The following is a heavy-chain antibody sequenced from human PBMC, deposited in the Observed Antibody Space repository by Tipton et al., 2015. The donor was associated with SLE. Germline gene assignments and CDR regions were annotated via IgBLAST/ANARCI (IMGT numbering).Heavy chain of an antibody. CDR3: ARETEDTGWIHSRDYIYYYYYVDV. CDR1: GGSISSGGYY. J-gene: IGHJ6*03. D-gene: IGHD6-19*01. CDR2: IYYSGNT. V-gene: IGHV4-31*03. Sequence: TLSLTCTVTGGSISSGGYYWTWIRQLPGKGLEWIGYIYYSGNTYYNPSLGSRLTISVGTSKDQFSLRLTSVTAADTAVYYCARETEDTGWIHSRDYIYYYYYVDVWGQGTTVTVSS.